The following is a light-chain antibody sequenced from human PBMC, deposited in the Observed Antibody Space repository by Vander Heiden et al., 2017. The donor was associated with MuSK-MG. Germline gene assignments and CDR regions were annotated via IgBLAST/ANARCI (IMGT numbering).Light chain of an antibody. CDR2: AAS. J-gene: IGKJ4*01. V-gene: IGKV1-39*01. CDR1: QSISSY. CDR3: QQSYSTPLT. Sequence: DIQMTQSPYSLSASVGDSVTITCRASQSISSYLNWYQQKPGKAPKLLIYAASSLQSGVPSRFSGSGSGTDFTLTISSLQPEEFATYYCQQSYSTPLTFGGGTKVEIK.